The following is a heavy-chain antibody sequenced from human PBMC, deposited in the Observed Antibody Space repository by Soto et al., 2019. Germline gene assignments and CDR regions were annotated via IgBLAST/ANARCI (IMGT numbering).Heavy chain of an antibody. CDR2: IYYSGST. J-gene: IGHJ3*02. Sequence: SETLSLTCTVSGGSISSYYWSWIRQPPGKGLEWIGYIYYSGSTNYNPSLKSRVTISVDTSKNQFSLKLSSVTAADTAVYYCARVGSGSHGFAFDIWGQGTMVTV. CDR1: GGSISSYY. D-gene: IGHD1-26*01. CDR3: ARVGSGSHGFAFDI. V-gene: IGHV4-59*01.